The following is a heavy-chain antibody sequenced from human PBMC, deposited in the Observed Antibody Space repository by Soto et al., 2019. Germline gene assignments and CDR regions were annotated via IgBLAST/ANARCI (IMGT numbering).Heavy chain of an antibody. Sequence: EVQLVESGGRLVQPGGSLRLSCAASGFTVSSNYMSWVRQAPGKGLEWVSVIYSDGTTYYADSVKGRFTISRDNSKNTLYLQMNSLRAEDTAVYYCARDRSGSNWGQGTLVTVSS. J-gene: IGHJ4*02. D-gene: IGHD3-10*01. CDR3: ARDRSGSN. CDR2: IYSDGTT. CDR1: GFTVSSNY. V-gene: IGHV3-66*01.